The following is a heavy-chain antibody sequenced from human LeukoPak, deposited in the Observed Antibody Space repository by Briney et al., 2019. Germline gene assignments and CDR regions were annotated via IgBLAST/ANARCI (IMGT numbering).Heavy chain of an antibody. CDR2: MYYSGTYSGST. V-gene: IGHV4-39*01. D-gene: IGHD5-18*01. CDR3: ARHTAMGSPLHH. J-gene: IGHJ5*02. CDR1: GDSISSSSEY. Sequence: SETLSLTCTVSGDSISSSSEYWGWLRQPPGKGLEWIGSMYYSGTYSGSTYQNPSLKSRVTISVDTSKNQFSLKVTSVTAADTAVYYCARHTAMGSPLHHWGQGTRVTVSS.